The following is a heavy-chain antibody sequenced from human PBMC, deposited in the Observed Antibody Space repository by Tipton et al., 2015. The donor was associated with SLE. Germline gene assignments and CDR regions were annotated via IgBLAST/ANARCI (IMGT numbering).Heavy chain of an antibody. CDR3: ARESGGSCPDAFDI. CDR1: GGSFSGYY. D-gene: IGHD2-15*01. J-gene: IGHJ3*02. V-gene: IGHV4-34*01. CDR2: INHSGST. Sequence: TLSLTCAVYGGSFSGYYWSWIRQPPGKGLEWIGEINHSGSTNYNPSLKSRVTISVDKSKNQFSLKLSSVTAADTAVYYCARESGGSCPDAFDIWGQGTMVTVSS.